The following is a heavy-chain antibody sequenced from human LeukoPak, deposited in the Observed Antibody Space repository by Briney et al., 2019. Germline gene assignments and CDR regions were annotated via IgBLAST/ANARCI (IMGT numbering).Heavy chain of an antibody. CDR2: ISASGGVT. J-gene: IGHJ4*02. Sequence: GGSLRLSCAASGFTFSSYAMSWVRQAPGKGLEWVSGISASGGVTYSAESVRGRFTISRDNSKNTPYLQMNSLRVDDTAAYYCATISGSFEYLDYWGQGTLVTVSS. CDR1: GFTFSSYA. V-gene: IGHV3-23*01. CDR3: ATISGSFEYLDY. D-gene: IGHD1-26*01.